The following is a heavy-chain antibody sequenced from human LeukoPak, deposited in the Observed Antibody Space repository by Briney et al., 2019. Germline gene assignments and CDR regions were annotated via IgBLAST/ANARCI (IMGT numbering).Heavy chain of an antibody. CDR1: GGSFSGYY. CDR3: ARGKGYCSGCSCHNWRDP. V-gene: IGHV4-34*01. J-gene: IGHJ5*02. D-gene: IGHD2-15*01. CDR2: INHSGST. Sequence: PSETLSLTCAVYGGSFSGYYWSWIRQPPGKGLEWIGEINHSGSTNYNPSLKSRVTISVDTSKNQFSLKLSSVTAADTAVYYCARGKGYCSGCSCHNWRDPWGQGTLVSVSS.